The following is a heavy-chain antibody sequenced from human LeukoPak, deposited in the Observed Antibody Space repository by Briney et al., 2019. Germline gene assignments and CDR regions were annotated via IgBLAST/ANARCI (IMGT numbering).Heavy chain of an antibody. V-gene: IGHV3-30*04. CDR1: GFAFSNYA. CDR3: ARDVYSSGWNFDY. CDR2: LSYDGRNT. Sequence: GGSLRLSCAASGFAFSNYAMHWVRQAPGKGLEWVAILSYDGRNTYNADSVKGRFTISRDNSRNTLFLQMNSLRVEDTAVYYCARDVYSSGWNFDYWGQGTLVTVSS. D-gene: IGHD6-19*01. J-gene: IGHJ4*02.